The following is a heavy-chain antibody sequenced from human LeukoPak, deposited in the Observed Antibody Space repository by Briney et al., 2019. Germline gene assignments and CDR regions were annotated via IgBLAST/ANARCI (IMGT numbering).Heavy chain of an antibody. J-gene: IGHJ4*02. V-gene: IGHV1-18*01. Sequence: ASVKVSCKASGYTFTSYGISWVRQAPGQGLEWMGWISAYNGNTNYAQKLQGRVTMTTDTSTSTAYMELRSLRSDDTAVYYCARLRWKRTRITIFGVVTTDFDYWGQGTLVTVSS. CDR3: ARLRWKRTRITIFGVVTTDFDY. D-gene: IGHD3-3*01. CDR1: GYTFTSYG. CDR2: ISAYNGNT.